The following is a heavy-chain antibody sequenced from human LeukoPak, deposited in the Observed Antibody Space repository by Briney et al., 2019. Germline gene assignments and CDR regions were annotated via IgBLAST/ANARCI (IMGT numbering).Heavy chain of an antibody. V-gene: IGHV4-38-2*02. J-gene: IGHJ4*02. CDR1: GYSISSGYF. CDR2: SYHSGSS. CDR3: ARGKSKFDY. Sequence: PSETLSLTCSVSGYSISSGYFWGWIRQPPGKGLEWIGSSYHSGSSYYNPSLKSRLTISVDTSKNQFSLKLSSVAAADTAVYYCARGKSKFDYWGQGTLVTVSS.